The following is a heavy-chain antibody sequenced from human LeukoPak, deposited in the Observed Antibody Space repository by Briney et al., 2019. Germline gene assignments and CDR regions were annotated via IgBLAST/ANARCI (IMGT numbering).Heavy chain of an antibody. CDR3: ARAAAMEYYYYYYMDV. CDR2: IKQDGSEK. Sequence: GGSLRLSCAASGFTFSSYWMSWVRQAPGKGLEWVANIKQDGSEKYYVDSVKGRFTISRDNAKNPLYLQMNSLRAEDTAVYYCARAAAMEYYYYYYMDVWGKGTTVTVSS. CDR1: GFTFSSYW. V-gene: IGHV3-7*01. J-gene: IGHJ6*03. D-gene: IGHD5-18*01.